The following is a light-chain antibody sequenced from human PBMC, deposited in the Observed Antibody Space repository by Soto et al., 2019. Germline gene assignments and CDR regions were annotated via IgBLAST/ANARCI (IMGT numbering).Light chain of an antibody. J-gene: IGLJ1*01. CDR3: CSYTSSNSLI. CDR1: SSDFGGYNY. CDR2: DVS. Sequence: QSALTQPASVSGSPGQSITISCTGTSSDFGGYNYVSWYQQHPGKAPKVLIYDVSNRPAGVSNRFSGSRSGNTASLTISGLQAEDEADYYCCSYTSSNSLIFGAGTRSPS. V-gene: IGLV2-14*01.